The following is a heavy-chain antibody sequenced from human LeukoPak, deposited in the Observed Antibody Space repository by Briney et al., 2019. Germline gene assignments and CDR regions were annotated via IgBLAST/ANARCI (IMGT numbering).Heavy chain of an antibody. J-gene: IGHJ5*02. D-gene: IGHD6-13*01. Sequence: SETLSLTCTVSGGSFTTSGYYWGWIRQPPGKGLEWIGCLSCSGSTYYNPSLKGRVTISLDTSKNHFSLNLTSVTAADTAVYYCASDLIAAGGSTLGSWGQGTLVTVSS. CDR2: LSCSGST. V-gene: IGHV4-39*02. CDR3: ASDLIAAGGSTLGS. CDR1: GGSFTTSGYY.